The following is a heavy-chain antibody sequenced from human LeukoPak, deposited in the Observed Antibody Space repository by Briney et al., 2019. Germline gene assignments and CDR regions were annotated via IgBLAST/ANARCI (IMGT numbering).Heavy chain of an antibody. V-gene: IGHV4-34*01. J-gene: IGHJ4*02. CDR2: INHSGST. Sequence: SETLSLTCAVYGGSFSSYYWSWIRQPPGKGLEWIGEINHSGSTNYNPSPKSRVTISVDTSKNQFSLKLSSVTAADTAVYYCARGGHDYIWGSYRQTNFDYWGQGTLVTVSS. D-gene: IGHD3-16*02. CDR1: GGSFSSYY. CDR3: ARGGHDYIWGSYRQTNFDY.